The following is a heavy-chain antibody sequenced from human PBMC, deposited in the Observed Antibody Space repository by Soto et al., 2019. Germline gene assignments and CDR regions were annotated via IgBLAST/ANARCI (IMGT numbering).Heavy chain of an antibody. J-gene: IGHJ6*02. CDR3: ARDLPDYGSGNTTSYGMDV. CDR2: ISSSSSYI. V-gene: IGHV3-21*01. CDR1: GFTFSSYS. Sequence: EVQLVESGGGLVKPGGSLRLSCAASGFTFSSYSMNWVRQAPGKGLEWVSSISSSSSYIYYADSVKGRFTISRDNAKNSLYLQMNRLRAEDTAVYYCARDLPDYGSGNTTSYGMDVWGQGTTVTVSS. D-gene: IGHD3-10*01.